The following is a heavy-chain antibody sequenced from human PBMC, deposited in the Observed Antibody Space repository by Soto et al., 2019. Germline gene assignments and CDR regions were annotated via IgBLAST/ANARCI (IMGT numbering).Heavy chain of an antibody. V-gene: IGHV3-11*05. CDR1: GFTLSDYY. J-gene: IGHJ4*02. CDR2: ISSSSSYT. Sequence: GGAPRTSCAASGFTLSDYYIRLVRPAPGKGLEWVSYISSSSSYTNYADSVKGRFTISRDNAKNSLYLQMNSLRAEDTAVYYCARDGPSVGAIDYWGQGTLVTVSS. D-gene: IGHD1-26*01. CDR3: ARDGPSVGAIDY.